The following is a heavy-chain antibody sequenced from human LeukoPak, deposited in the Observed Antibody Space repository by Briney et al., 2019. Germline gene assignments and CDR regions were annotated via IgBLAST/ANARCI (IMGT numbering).Heavy chain of an antibody. Sequence: GGSLRLSCAASGFTFSSYGMHWVRQAPGKGLEWVAVIWYDGSNKYYADSVKGRFTISRDNSKNTLYLQMNSLRAEDTAVYYCAKDPPNIVVVVAATGNNFDYWGQGTLVTVSS. CDR2: IWYDGSNK. CDR3: AKDPPNIVVVVAATGNNFDY. J-gene: IGHJ4*02. V-gene: IGHV3-33*06. D-gene: IGHD2-15*01. CDR1: GFTFSSYG.